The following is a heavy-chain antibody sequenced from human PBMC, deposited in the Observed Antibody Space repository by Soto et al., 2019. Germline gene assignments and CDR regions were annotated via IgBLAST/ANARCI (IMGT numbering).Heavy chain of an antibody. CDR3: ARDRYAGTLVAQL. D-gene: IGHD2-15*01. CDR1: GYTFSTYS. V-gene: IGHV3-48*01. Sequence: EEQLVESGGGLVQPGGSLRLSCAASGYTFSTYSMSWVRQAPGKGLEWISYISSTAGTIYYADSVKGRFTISRDNARNSLYLQMNSLRAEDTAVYYCARDRYAGTLVAQLWGQGTLVTVSS. CDR2: ISSTAGTI. J-gene: IGHJ4*02.